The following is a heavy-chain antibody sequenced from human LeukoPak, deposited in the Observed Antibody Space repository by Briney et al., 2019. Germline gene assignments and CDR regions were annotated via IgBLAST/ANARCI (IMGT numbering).Heavy chain of an antibody. Sequence: ASVKVSCTASGYTFTSFDINWVQQATGQGLEWMGWMNPNSGNTGYAQKFQGRVTMTRNTSISTAYMELSSLRSEDTAVYYCARERRSRWFDPWGQGTLVTVSS. J-gene: IGHJ5*02. V-gene: IGHV1-8*01. CDR3: ARERRSRWFDP. CDR2: MNPNSGNT. CDR1: GYTFTSFD.